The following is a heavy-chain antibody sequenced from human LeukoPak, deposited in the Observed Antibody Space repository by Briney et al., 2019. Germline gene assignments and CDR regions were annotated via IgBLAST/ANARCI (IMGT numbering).Heavy chain of an antibody. D-gene: IGHD3-22*01. CDR3: ARGFSRYYYDSSGYPDY. CDR2: INPNSGGT. V-gene: IGHV1-2*02. CDR1: GYTFTSYY. J-gene: IGHJ4*02. Sequence: GASVKVSCKASGYTFTSYYMHWVRQAPGQGLEWMGWINPNSGGTNYAQKFQGRVTMTRDTSISTAYMELSRLRSDDTAVYYCARGFSRYYYDSSGYPDYWGQGTLVTVSS.